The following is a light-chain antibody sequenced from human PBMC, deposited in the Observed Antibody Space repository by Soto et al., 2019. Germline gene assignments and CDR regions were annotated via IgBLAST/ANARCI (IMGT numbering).Light chain of an antibody. Sequence: EIVLTQSPATLSLSPGERATLSCRASQSVSSYFAWYQQKPGRAPRLLIYDASSRATGIPARFIGSGSGTDFTLTISSLEPEDFAVYYCQQRSNWPITFGQGTRLDIK. CDR3: QQRSNWPIT. J-gene: IGKJ5*01. CDR1: QSVSSY. CDR2: DAS. V-gene: IGKV3-11*01.